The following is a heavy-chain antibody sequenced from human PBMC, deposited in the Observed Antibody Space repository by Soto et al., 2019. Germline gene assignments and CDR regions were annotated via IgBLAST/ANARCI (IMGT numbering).Heavy chain of an antibody. CDR3: ARGGGFSPYYYNLDV. D-gene: IGHD2-15*01. CDR2: INPRGGGT. CDR1: GYTLNTYY. Sequence: ASVKVSCKASGYTLNTYYMHWVRQAPGQGPEWMGIINPRGGGTTYAQNFQDRVTMTSDTSSSTVYMELSSLRSEDTAVYYCARGGGFSPYYYNLDVWGQGNTVTVSS. J-gene: IGHJ6*02. V-gene: IGHV1-46*02.